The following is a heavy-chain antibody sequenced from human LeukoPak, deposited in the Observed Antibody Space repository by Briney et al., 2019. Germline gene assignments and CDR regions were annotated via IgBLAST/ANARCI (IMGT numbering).Heavy chain of an antibody. Sequence: SETLSLTCTVSGGSISGSTSYWGWIRQSPGKGLEWIGVDSGTTYYNPSFKSRVSISIDRSRTQLSLKLSSVTAADTAFYYCSRYDSDTGDFDPWGQGTLVTIFS. CDR1: GGSISGSTSY. CDR3: SRYDSDTGDFDP. V-gene: IGHV4-39*07. CDR2: DSGTT. D-gene: IGHD3-10*01. J-gene: IGHJ5*02.